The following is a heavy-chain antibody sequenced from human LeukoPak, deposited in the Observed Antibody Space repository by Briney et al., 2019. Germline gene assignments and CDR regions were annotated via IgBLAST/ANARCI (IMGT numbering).Heavy chain of an antibody. CDR1: GSSISSGDYY. D-gene: IGHD2-15*01. Sequence: SQTLSLTCTVSGSSISSGDYYWSWIRQPPGKGLEWIGYIYYSGSTYYNPSLKSRVTISVDTPKNQFSLKLSSVTAADTAVYYCARGLLGSYAFDTWGQGTMVTVSS. CDR2: IYYSGST. V-gene: IGHV4-30-4*08. CDR3: ARGLLGSYAFDT. J-gene: IGHJ3*02.